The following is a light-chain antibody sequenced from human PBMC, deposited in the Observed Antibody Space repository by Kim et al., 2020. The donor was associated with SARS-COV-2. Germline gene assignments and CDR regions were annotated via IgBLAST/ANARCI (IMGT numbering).Light chain of an antibody. CDR2: DVN. Sequence: QSALTQPASVSGSPGQSITISCTGTISNIGSYNYVSWHQQHPGKAPKLMIYDVNKRPSGISSRFSGSKSDSTASLTISGLQSEDEADYYCSSFTTRSTLVFGGGTKVTVL. J-gene: IGLJ3*02. CDR1: ISNIGSYNY. CDR3: SSFTTRSTLV. V-gene: IGLV2-14*03.